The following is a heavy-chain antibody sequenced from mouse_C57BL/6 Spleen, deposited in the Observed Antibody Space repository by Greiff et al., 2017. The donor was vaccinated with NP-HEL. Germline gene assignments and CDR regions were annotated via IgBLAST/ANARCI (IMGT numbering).Heavy chain of an antibody. D-gene: IGHD1-1*01. CDR1: GYAFSSYW. J-gene: IGHJ2*01. CDR2: IYPGDGDT. CDR3: ARRDYGSSYGFDY. V-gene: IGHV1-80*01. Sequence: QVQLQQSGAELVKPGASVKISCKASGYAFSSYWMNWVKQRPGKGLEWIGQIYPGDGDTNYNGKFKGKATLTADKSSSTAYMQLSSLTSEDSAVYFCARRDYGSSYGFDYWGQGTTRTVSS.